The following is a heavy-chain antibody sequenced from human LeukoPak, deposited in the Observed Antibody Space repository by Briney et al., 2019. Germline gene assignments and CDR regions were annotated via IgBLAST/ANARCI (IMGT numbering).Heavy chain of an antibody. CDR3: ARTPNDILSYFDL. D-gene: IGHD3-9*01. V-gene: IGHV4-30-4*01. CDR2: MYYSGST. J-gene: IGHJ2*01. CDR1: GGSISSGDYY. Sequence: SQTLSLTCTVSGGSISSGDYYWSWLRQPPGKGLEWIAYMYYSGSTYYNPSLKSRVTMSADTSKNQLSLKLSSVTAADTAVYYCARTPNDILSYFDLWGRGTLVTVSS.